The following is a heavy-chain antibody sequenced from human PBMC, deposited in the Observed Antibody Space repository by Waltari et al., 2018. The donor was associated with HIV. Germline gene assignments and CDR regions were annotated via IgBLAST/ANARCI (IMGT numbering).Heavy chain of an antibody. J-gene: IGHJ4*02. V-gene: IGHV1-18*01. CDR2: ISADNGNT. CDR1: CYRLSSYG. CDR3: AREGGSGQLPEGFDY. Sequence: VELVRSGAVVKKPGASGKVSCRASCYRLSSYGFSWVRRASGRGLEWMGWISADNGNTNYAQKLQGRVTMTTDTSTSTAYMELRSLRSDDTSVYYCAREGGSGQLPEGFDYWGQGTLVTVSS. D-gene: IGHD2-15*01.